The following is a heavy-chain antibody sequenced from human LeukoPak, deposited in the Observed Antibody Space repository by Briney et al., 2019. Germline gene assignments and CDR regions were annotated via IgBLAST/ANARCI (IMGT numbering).Heavy chain of an antibody. CDR1: GGTFSSYA. D-gene: IGHD3-22*01. V-gene: IGHV1-69*01. Sequence: SVKISCKASGGTFSSYAISWVRQAPGQGLEWMGGIIPIFGTANYALKFQGRVTITADESTSTAYMELSSLRSEDTAVYYCAISLHYYDSSGPLHYWGQGTLVTVSS. CDR2: IIPIFGTA. CDR3: AISLHYYDSSGPLHY. J-gene: IGHJ4*02.